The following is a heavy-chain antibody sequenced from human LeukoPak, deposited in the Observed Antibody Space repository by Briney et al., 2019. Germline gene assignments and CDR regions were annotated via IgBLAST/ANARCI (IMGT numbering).Heavy chain of an antibody. V-gene: IGHV4-59*01. J-gene: IGHJ5*02. CDR3: ARAEGLYCSSTSCLNWFDP. CDR2: IYYSGST. D-gene: IGHD2-2*01. Sequence: PSETLSLTCTVSGGSISSYYWSWIRQPPGKGLEWIGYIYYSGSTNYNPSLKSRVTISVDTSKNQFSLKLSSVTAADTAVYYCARAEGLYCSSTSCLNWFDPWGQGTLVTVSS. CDR1: GGSISSYY.